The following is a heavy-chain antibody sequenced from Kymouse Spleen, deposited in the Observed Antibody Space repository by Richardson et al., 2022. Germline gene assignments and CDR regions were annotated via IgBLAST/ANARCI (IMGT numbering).Heavy chain of an antibody. CDR2: IYHSGST. Sequence: QVQLQESGPGLVKPSGTLSLTCAVSGGSISSSNWWSWVRQPPGKGLEWIGEIYHSGSTNYNPSLKSRVTISVDKSKNQFSLKLSSVTAADTAVYYCASSSIAARAGSYYYYGMDVWGQGTTVTVSS. J-gene: IGHJ6*02. CDR1: GGSISSSNW. D-gene: IGHD6-6*01. CDR3: ASSSIAARAGSYYYYGMDV. V-gene: IGHV4-4*02.